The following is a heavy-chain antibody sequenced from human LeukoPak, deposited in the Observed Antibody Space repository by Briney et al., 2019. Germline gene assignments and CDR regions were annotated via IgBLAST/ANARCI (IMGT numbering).Heavy chain of an antibody. CDR1: GGTFSSYA. CDR2: IIPIFGTA. Sequence: SVKVSCKASGGTFSSYAISWVRQAPGQGLEWMGGIIPIFGTANYAQKSQGRVTITTDESTGTAYMELSSLRPEDTAVYYCAQGKYCSSTSCYAFDYWGQGTLVTVSS. CDR3: AQGKYCSSTSCYAFDY. V-gene: IGHV1-69*05. J-gene: IGHJ4*02. D-gene: IGHD2-2*01.